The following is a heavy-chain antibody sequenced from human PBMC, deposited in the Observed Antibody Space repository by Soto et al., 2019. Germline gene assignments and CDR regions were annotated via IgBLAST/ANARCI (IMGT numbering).Heavy chain of an antibody. Sequence: GVSLRLSCAASGFTFSSYAMNWVRQAPGKGLEWVSAISGNGVITYYADSVKGRFTISRDNSRNTLYLQMNSLRVEDSALYYCAIKLSSGWYFYFDHWGQGTLVTVSS. CDR2: ISGNGVIT. CDR3: AIKLSSGWYFYFDH. V-gene: IGHV3-23*01. J-gene: IGHJ4*01. D-gene: IGHD6-19*01. CDR1: GFTFSSYA.